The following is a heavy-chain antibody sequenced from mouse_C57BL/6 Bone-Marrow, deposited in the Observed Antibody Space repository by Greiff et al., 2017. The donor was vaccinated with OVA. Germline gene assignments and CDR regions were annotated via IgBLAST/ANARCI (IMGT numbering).Heavy chain of an antibody. V-gene: IGHV1-76*01. Sequence: QVQLQQSGAELVRPGASVKLSCKASGYTFTDYYINRVKQRPGQGLEWIARIYPGSGNTYYNEKFKGKATLTAEKSSSTAYMQLSSLTSEDSAVYFCARGTVVPYFDYWGQGTTLTVSS. J-gene: IGHJ2*01. CDR2: IYPGSGNT. CDR1: GYTFTDYY. CDR3: ARGTVVPYFDY. D-gene: IGHD1-1*01.